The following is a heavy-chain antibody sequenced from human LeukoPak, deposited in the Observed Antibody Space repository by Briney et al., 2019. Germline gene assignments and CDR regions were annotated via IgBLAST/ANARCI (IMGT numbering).Heavy chain of an antibody. Sequence: GRSLRLSCTASEFSFSSYSMNWVLQAPGKGLEWVAFISFDGSDKYYADSVKGRFTISRDNSKDTLYLQMDSLRVDDTAVYHCARGNHDDAHWIVAAVEFDYWGQGTLVTVSS. CDR1: EFSFSSYS. CDR2: ISFDGSDK. CDR3: ARGNHDDAHWIVAAVEFDY. J-gene: IGHJ4*02. D-gene: IGHD6-13*01. V-gene: IGHV3-33*01.